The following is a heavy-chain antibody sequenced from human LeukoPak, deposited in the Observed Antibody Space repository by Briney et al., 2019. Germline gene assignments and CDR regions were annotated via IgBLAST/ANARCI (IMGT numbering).Heavy chain of an antibody. Sequence: SETLSLTCAVSGGSISSGGYSWSWIRQPPGKGLEWIGYIYHSGSTYYNPSLKSRVTISVDTSKNQFSLKLSSVTAADTAVYYCARVYDSRGFDYWGQGTLVTVSS. V-gene: IGHV4-30-2*05. J-gene: IGHJ4*02. D-gene: IGHD3-22*01. CDR2: IYHSGST. CDR1: GGSISSGGYS. CDR3: ARVYDSRGFDY.